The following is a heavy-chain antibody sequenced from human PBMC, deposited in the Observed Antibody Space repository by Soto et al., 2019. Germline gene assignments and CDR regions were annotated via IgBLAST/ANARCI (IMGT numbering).Heavy chain of an antibody. CDR3: AREYYYGSGATVVAY. CDR2: IYYSGTT. D-gene: IGHD3-10*01. V-gene: IGHV4-59*01. J-gene: IGHJ4*02. Sequence: QVQLQESGPGLVRPSETLSLTCTVSGGSISGYYWSWIRQPPGKGLEWIGYIYYSGTTSYNPSLNSRVTMSVDTSKNQFSLRVNSVTAADTAVYYCAREYYYGSGATVVAYWGQGTLVTVAS. CDR1: GGSISGYY.